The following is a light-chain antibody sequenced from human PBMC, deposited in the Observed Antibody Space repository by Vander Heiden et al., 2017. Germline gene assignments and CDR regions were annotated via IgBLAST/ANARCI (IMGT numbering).Light chain of an antibody. CDR2: PAS. J-gene: IGKJ2*01. CDR3: QQYYSYPYT. CDR1: QGISSY. V-gene: IGKV1-8*01. Sequence: AIRMTQSPSSFSASTGDRVTITCRASQGISSYLAWYQQKPGEAPKLLIYPASTLQSGVPSRFSGSGSGTDFTLTISCLQSEDFATYYCQQYYSYPYTFGQGTKLEIK.